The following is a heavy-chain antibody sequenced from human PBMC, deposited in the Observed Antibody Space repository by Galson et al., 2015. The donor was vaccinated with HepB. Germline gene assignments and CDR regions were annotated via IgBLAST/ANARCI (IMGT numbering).Heavy chain of an antibody. CDR1: GYTFTSYG. D-gene: IGHD3-3*01. CDR3: AREGFQEWAGLDYLGYYMDV. V-gene: IGHV1-18*01. J-gene: IGHJ6*03. CDR2: ISAYNGKI. Sequence: SVKVSCKASGYTFTSYGISWVRQAPGQGLEWMGWISAYNGKITYAEKFQGRVTMTPDTSTSTAYMEVRSLRSADTAVYYCAREGFQEWAGLDYLGYYMDVWGKGTTVTVSS.